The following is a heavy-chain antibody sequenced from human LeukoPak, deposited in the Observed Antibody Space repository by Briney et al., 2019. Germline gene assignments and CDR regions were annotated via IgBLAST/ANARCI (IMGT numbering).Heavy chain of an antibody. J-gene: IGHJ4*02. D-gene: IGHD4-23*01. CDR3: AKGGGWLYYFDY. Sequence: GGSLRLSSAASGFTFSRFTMNWVRQAPGKGLEWVSGISGSDSSTYYADFVKGRFTISRDNSKNTLYLQMNSLRADDTAVYYCAKGGGWLYYFDYWGQGTLVTVSS. CDR1: GFTFSRFT. V-gene: IGHV3-23*01. CDR2: ISGSDSST.